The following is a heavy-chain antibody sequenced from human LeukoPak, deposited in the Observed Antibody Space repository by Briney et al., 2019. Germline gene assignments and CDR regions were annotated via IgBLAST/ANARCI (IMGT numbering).Heavy chain of an antibody. V-gene: IGHV3-23*01. CDR1: GFTFTADA. CDR2: ISGSAYYT. Sequence: GGSLRLSCAASGFTFTADAMSWVRQAPGKGLEWVSAISGSAYYTSYADSVKGRFTISRDNSKNTLYLQMNSLRAEDTALYYCAKHKVATKVKDYWGQGTLVTVSS. J-gene: IGHJ4*02. D-gene: IGHD3-22*01. CDR3: AKHKVATKVKDY.